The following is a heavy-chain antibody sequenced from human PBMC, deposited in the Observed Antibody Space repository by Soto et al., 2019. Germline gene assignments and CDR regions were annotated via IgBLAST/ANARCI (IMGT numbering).Heavy chain of an antibody. V-gene: IGHV3-23*01. CDR2: ISGSGDII. Sequence: LRLSCAASGFTFSNYAMSWVRQGPGKGLEWVSSISGSGDIIYYTDSVKGRFTISRDNSKNTMYLQMNSLRAEDTAVYYCAKDREIVGANFDYWGQGTLVTVSS. D-gene: IGHD1-26*01. J-gene: IGHJ4*02. CDR1: GFTFSNYA. CDR3: AKDREIVGANFDY.